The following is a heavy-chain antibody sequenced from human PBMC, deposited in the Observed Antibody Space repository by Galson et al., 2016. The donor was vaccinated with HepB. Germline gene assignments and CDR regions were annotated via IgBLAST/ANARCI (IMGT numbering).Heavy chain of an antibody. J-gene: IGHJ5*02. D-gene: IGHD3/OR15-3a*01. CDR3: ATARNHHYDDFWRPPSGS. V-gene: IGHV3-30-3*01. CDR1: EFTFIDYP. CDR2: ISYDGSNT. Sequence: SLRLSCAASEFTFIDYPMHWVRQAPGKGLEWVAVISYDGSNTYYADSVKGRFTISRDNSRNTLWLQMNSLRAEDTAVYFCATARNHHYDDFWRPPSGSWGQGTLVTVSS.